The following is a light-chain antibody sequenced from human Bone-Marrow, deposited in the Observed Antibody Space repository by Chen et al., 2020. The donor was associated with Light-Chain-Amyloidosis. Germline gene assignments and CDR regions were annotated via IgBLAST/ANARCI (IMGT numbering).Light chain of an antibody. Sequence: VMTQSPATLSVAPGERVPLSCRASQSVGSNLAWYQQSPGQAPRLLIYGASTRATGIPARFSGGGSGTEFTLTISSLQSEDFAVYYCQQYGYWPPLTFGAGTKGEMK. CDR1: QSVGSN. CDR2: GAS. J-gene: IGKJ4*01. V-gene: IGKV3-15*01. CDR3: QQYGYWPPLT.